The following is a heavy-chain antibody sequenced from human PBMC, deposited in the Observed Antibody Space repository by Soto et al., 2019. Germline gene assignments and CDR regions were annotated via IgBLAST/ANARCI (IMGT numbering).Heavy chain of an antibody. V-gene: IGHV1-3*01. D-gene: IGHD2-15*01. CDR1: GYTFTRYT. CDR3: ARGIATGQLDP. J-gene: IGHJ5*02. Sequence: QVQLVQSGAEVKKPGASVKISFKASGYTFTRYTMNWVRQAPGQRLEWMGWSNPDNGNTKSSQKFQDRVIITRDTSASTAYMDLSSLRSEDTAVYYCARGIATGQLDPWGQGTLVTVSS. CDR2: SNPDNGNT.